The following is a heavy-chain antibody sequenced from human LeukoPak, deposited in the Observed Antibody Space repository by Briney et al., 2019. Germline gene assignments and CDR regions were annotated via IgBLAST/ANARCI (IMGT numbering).Heavy chain of an antibody. V-gene: IGHV1-18*01. CDR2: ISAYNGNT. CDR1: GYTFTSYG. D-gene: IGHD2-2*01. J-gene: IGHJ6*02. CDR3: ARDAATVVPAATYYGMDV. Sequence: ASVKVSCKASGYTFTSYGISWVRQAPGQGLEWMGWISAYNGNTNYAQKLQGRVTMTTDTSTSTAYTELRSLRSDDTAVYYCARDAATVVPAATYYGMDVWGQGTTVTVSS.